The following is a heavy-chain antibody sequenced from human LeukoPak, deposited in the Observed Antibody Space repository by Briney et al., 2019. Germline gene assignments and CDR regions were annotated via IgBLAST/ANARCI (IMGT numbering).Heavy chain of an antibody. J-gene: IGHJ5*02. Sequence: GRSLRLSCAASGFTFSSYGMHWVRQAPGKGLEWVAVIWYDGSNKYYADSVKGRFTISRDNSKNTLYLQMNSLRAEDTAVYYCARGGGYSSSWYLGVGGVQGWFDPWGQGTLVTVSS. D-gene: IGHD6-13*01. V-gene: IGHV3-33*01. CDR1: GFTFSSYG. CDR2: IWYDGSNK. CDR3: ARGGGYSSSWYLGVGGVQGWFDP.